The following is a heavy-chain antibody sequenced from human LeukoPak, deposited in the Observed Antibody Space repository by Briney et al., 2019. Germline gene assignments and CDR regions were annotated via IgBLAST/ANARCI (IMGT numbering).Heavy chain of an antibody. J-gene: IGHJ4*02. CDR3: ATDYNWAYLDY. CDR2: IKQDGSEK. CDR1: GFTVSSNY. D-gene: IGHD1-20*01. V-gene: IGHV3-7*01. Sequence: PGGSLRLSCAASGFTVSSNYMSWVRQAPGKGLEWVANIKQDGSEKYYVDSVKGRFTISRDNAKNSLYLQMNSLRAEDTAIYYCATDYNWAYLDYWGQGTLVTVSS.